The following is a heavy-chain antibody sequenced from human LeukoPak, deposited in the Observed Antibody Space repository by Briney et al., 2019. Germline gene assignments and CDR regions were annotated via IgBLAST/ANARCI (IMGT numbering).Heavy chain of an antibody. CDR1: GFTFSSHA. Sequence: PGGSLRLSCAASGFTFSSHAMSWVRQAPGKGLEWVSTISGSGGSTYDADSVKGRFTISRDDSKNTLYLQMNSLRAEDTAVYYCAKGRGDYYYYGMDVWGQGTTVTVSS. CDR2: ISGSGGST. V-gene: IGHV3-23*01. J-gene: IGHJ6*02. CDR3: AKGRGDYYYYGMDV.